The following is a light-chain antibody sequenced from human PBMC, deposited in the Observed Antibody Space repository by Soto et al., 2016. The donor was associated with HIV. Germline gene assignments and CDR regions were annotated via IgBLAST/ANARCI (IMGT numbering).Light chain of an antibody. Sequence: DIQMTQSPSTLSASVGDRVTITCRASQSISNWLAWYQQKPGKAPKLLIFDASILETGVPSRFSGSGSGADFTLTISSLQPEDFATYYCQQLNNYPRTFGQGTKVEIK. CDR1: QSISNW. V-gene: IGKV1-5*01. CDR3: QQLNNYPRT. J-gene: IGKJ1*01. CDR2: DAS.